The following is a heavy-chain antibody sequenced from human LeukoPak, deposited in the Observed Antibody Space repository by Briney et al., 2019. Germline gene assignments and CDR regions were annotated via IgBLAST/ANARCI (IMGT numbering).Heavy chain of an antibody. Sequence: SETLSLTCIVSGGSISGTTHNWGWIRQPPGKGLEWIATIYYSESTKKSPSLKSRVTISLDTSRNQFSLKLSSVTAADTAVYYCARQGSSSWYGWYFDLWGRGSLVTVSS. D-gene: IGHD6-13*01. CDR2: IYYSEST. J-gene: IGHJ2*01. V-gene: IGHV4-39*01. CDR3: ARQGSSSWYGWYFDL. CDR1: GGSISGTTHN.